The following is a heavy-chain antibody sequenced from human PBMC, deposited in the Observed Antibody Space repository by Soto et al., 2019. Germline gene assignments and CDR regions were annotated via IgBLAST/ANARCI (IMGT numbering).Heavy chain of an antibody. CDR3: AKRGGYCSRTSCYVPDV. CDR2: INNSGGST. D-gene: IGHD2-2*01. Sequence: EVQLLESGGDLVQPGGSLRLSCAASGFTFSSYAMSWVRQAPGKGLEWVSGINNSGGSTNYADSVKGRFTISRDNSKNALELQMNSLRVEDTAVYYCAKRGGYCSRTSCYVPDVWGQGTTVTVSS. CDR1: GFTFSSYA. J-gene: IGHJ6*02. V-gene: IGHV3-23*01.